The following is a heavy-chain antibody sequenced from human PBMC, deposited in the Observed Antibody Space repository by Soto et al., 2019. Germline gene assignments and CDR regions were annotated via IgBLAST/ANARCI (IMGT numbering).Heavy chain of an antibody. CDR1: GYTFTSYG. CDR3: ARDRVGVAAAGYDY. V-gene: IGHV1-18*01. D-gene: IGHD6-13*01. J-gene: IGHJ4*02. CDR2: ISAYNGNT. Sequence: SVKVSCKASGYTFTSYGISWVRQAPGQGLEWMGWISAYNGNTNYAQKLQGRVTMTTDISTSTAYMELRSLRSDDTAVYYCARDRVGVAAAGYDYWGQGTLVTVSS.